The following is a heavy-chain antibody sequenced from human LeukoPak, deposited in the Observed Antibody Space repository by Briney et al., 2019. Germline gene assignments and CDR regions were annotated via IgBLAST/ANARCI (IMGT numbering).Heavy chain of an antibody. V-gene: IGHV5-51*01. CDR3: ARQASSSWPYYFDY. Sequence: GESLKISCKGSGYSFTSYWIGWVRQMPGKGLEWMGIIYPGDSDTRYSPSFQGQATISADKSISTAYLQWGSLKASDTAMYYCARQASSSWPYYFDYWGQGTLVTVSS. CDR1: GYSFTSYW. D-gene: IGHD6-13*01. J-gene: IGHJ4*02. CDR2: IYPGDSDT.